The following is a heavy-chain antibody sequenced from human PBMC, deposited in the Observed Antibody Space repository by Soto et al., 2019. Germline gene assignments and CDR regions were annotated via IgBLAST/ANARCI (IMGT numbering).Heavy chain of an antibody. J-gene: IGHJ4*02. V-gene: IGHV3-23*01. CDR2: ISGSGGSA. CDR1: GFTFSSYA. CDR3: ASYSYGYGSDDY. D-gene: IGHD5-18*01. Sequence: EVQLLESGGGLVQPGGSLRLSCAASGFTFSSYAMSWVRQAPGKGLEWVSAISGSGGSAYYADSVKGRFTISRDNSKNTLYLQMNSLRAEDTAVYYCASYSYGYGSDDYWGQGTLVTVSS.